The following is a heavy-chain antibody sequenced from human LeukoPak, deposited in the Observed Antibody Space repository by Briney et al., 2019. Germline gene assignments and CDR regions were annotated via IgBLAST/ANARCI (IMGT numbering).Heavy chain of an antibody. CDR3: AREVDYAFDI. J-gene: IGHJ3*02. V-gene: IGHV3-7*01. Sequence: SGGSLRLSCAASGFTFSSYGMHWVRQAPGKGLEWVANIKQDGSEKYYVDSVKGRFTISRDNAKNSLYLQMNSLRAEDTAVYYCAREVDYAFDIWGQGTMVTVSS. D-gene: IGHD2-2*01. CDR2: IKQDGSEK. CDR1: GFTFSSYG.